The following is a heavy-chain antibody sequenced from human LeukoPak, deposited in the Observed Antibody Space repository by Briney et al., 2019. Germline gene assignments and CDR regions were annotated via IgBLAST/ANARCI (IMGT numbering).Heavy chain of an antibody. CDR3: ARDGTGVYNLVQY. Sequence: GASVKVSCKASGYRITHYYLHWVRQAPGQGLEWMGWINPNSGGTNYAQKFQGRVTMTRDTSISAVYMELSRLRSDDTAVYYCARDGTGVYNLVQYWGQGTLVTVSS. D-gene: IGHD5-24*01. V-gene: IGHV1-2*02. CDR1: GYRITHYY. CDR2: INPNSGGT. J-gene: IGHJ4*02.